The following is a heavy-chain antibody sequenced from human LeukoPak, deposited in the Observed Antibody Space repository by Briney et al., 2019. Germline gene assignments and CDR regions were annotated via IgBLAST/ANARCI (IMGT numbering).Heavy chain of an antibody. J-gene: IGHJ3*02. CDR2: INPDSGGT. D-gene: IGHD3-22*01. CDR1: GYTFTGYY. V-gene: IGHV1-2*02. Sequence: GASVKVSCKASGYTFTGYYMHWVRQAPGQGLEWMGWINPDSGGTNYAQKFQGRVTMTRDTSISTAYMELSSLRSDDTAVYYCAKSQGYYDHDAFDIWGQGTMVTVSS. CDR3: AKSQGYYDHDAFDI.